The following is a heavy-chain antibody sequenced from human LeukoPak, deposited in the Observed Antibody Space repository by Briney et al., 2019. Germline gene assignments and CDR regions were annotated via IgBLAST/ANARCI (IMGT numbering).Heavy chain of an antibody. J-gene: IGHJ3*02. V-gene: IGHV1-69*13. D-gene: IGHD3-9*01. CDR1: GGTFSSYA. Sequence: SSVKVSCEASGGTFSSYAISWVRQAPGQGLEWMGGIIPIFGTANYAQRFQGRVTITADESTSTAYMELSSLRSEDTAVYYCARAPPYYDILTGYHDAFDIWGQGTMVTVSS. CDR2: IIPIFGTA. CDR3: ARAPPYYDILTGYHDAFDI.